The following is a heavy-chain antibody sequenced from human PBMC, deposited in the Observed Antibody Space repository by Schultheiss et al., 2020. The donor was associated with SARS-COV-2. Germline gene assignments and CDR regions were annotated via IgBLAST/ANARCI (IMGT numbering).Heavy chain of an antibody. CDR1: GFTFRNYW. CDR3: ARARAEQHLPFSWGPIPHPTTWFDP. J-gene: IGHJ5*02. D-gene: IGHD6-13*01. CDR2: INSDGSAS. V-gene: IGHV3-74*01. Sequence: GGSLRLYCAASGFTFRNYWMHWVRQIPGKGLVWVSRINSDGSASSYADSVQGRFTVSRDNAGNTLYLQMNNLRVEDTAIYYCARARAEQHLPFSWGPIPHPTTWFDPWGQGTLVTVSS.